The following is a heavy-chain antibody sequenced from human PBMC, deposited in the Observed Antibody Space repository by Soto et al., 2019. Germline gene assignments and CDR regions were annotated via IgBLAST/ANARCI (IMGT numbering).Heavy chain of an antibody. CDR1: GGSFSGYY. D-gene: IGHD2-8*01. J-gene: IGHJ4*02. CDR3: ASNGDRVDDY. V-gene: IGHV4-34*01. CDR2: INHSGST. Sequence: QVQQQQWGAGLLKPSETLSLTCAVYGGSFSGYYWSWIRQPPGKGLEWIGEINHSGSTNYNPSLKSRVTISVDTSKNQFSLKVSSVTAAHTAVYYCASNGDRVDDYWGQGTLVTVPS.